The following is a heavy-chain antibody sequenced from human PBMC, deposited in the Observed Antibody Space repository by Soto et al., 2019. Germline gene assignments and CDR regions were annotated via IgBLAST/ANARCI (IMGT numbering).Heavy chain of an antibody. J-gene: IGHJ6*02. V-gene: IGHV4-4*02. CDR2: IYHSGST. CDR1: GGSISSSNW. D-gene: IGHD3-3*01. CDR3: ARDEGYYDFWSGYSTGRYYYGMAV. Sequence: QVQLQESGPGLVKPSGTLSLTCAVSGGSISSSNWWSWVRQPPGKGLEWIGEIYHSGSTNYNPSLRSLVTISVDESKNQFSLELSCVTAADTAVYYCARDEGYYDFWSGYSTGRYYYGMAVWGQGTTVSVFS.